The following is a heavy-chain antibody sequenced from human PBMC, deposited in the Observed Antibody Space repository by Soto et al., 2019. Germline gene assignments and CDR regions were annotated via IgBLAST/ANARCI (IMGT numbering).Heavy chain of an antibody. Sequence: GGSLRLSCAASGFTFSSYGMHWVRQAPGKGLEWVAVIWYDGSNKYYADSVKGRFTICRDNSKNTLYLQMNSLRAEDTAVYYCARDWGGSFCSSTSCYNFDYWGQGTLVTVSS. CDR3: ARDWGGSFCSSTSCYNFDY. J-gene: IGHJ4*02. D-gene: IGHD2-2*02. CDR2: IWYDGSNK. CDR1: GFTFSSYG. V-gene: IGHV3-33*01.